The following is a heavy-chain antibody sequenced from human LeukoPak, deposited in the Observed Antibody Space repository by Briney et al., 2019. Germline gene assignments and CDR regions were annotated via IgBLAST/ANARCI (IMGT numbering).Heavy chain of an antibody. D-gene: IGHD3-22*01. CDR2: IVVGSGNT. CDR1: GFTFTSSA. CDR3: AAVEYYYDSSGYYPDAFDI. J-gene: IGHJ3*02. V-gene: IGHV1-58*01. Sequence: SVKVSCKASGFTFTSSAVQWVRQARGQRLEWIGWIVVGSGNTNYAQKFQERVTITRDMSTSTAYMELSSLRSEDTAVYYCAAVEYYYDSSGYYPDAFDIWGQGTMVTVSS.